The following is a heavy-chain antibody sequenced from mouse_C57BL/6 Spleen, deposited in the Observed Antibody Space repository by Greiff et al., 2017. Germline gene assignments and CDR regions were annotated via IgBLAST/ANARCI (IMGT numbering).Heavy chain of an antibody. V-gene: IGHV5-9-1*02. CDR1: GFTFSSYA. CDR2: ISSVGDSI. CDR3: TRDQGYYGNFYFDY. J-gene: IGHJ2*01. D-gene: IGHD2-1*01. Sequence: DVMLVESGEGLVKPGGSLKLSCAASGFTFSSYAMSWVRQTPEKRLEWVAYISSVGDSIDYADTVKGRFTISRDNARNTLYLQMSSLKSEDTAMYYCTRDQGYYGNFYFDYWGQGTTLTVSS.